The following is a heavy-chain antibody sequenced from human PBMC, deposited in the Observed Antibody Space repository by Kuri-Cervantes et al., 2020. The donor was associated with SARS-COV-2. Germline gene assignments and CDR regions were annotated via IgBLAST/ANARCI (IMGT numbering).Heavy chain of an antibody. V-gene: IGHV3-21*01. D-gene: IGHD6-13*01. J-gene: IGHJ2*01. CDR3: ARDRWYSSSWYGWYFDL. CDR2: ISSSSSYI. Sequence: GESLKISCAASGFTFSSYSMNWVRQAPGKGLEWVPSISSSSSYIYYADSVKGRFTISRDNAKNSLYLQMNSLRAEDTAVYYCARDRWYSSSWYGWYFDLWGRGTLVTVSS. CDR1: GFTFSSYS.